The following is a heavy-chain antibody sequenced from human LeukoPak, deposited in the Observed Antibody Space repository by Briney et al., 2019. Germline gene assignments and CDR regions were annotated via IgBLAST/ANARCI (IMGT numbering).Heavy chain of an antibody. CDR1: GYTFTSYG. D-gene: IGHD1-14*01. J-gene: IGHJ6*03. Sequence: ASVKVSCKASGYTFTSYGISWVRQAPGQGLEWMGWTSAYNDNTNYAQKLQGRVTMTTDTSTSTAYMELRSLRSDDTAVYYCARLPLPDPDYYYYYMDVWGKGTTVTVSS. CDR2: TSAYNDNT. CDR3: ARLPLPDPDYYYYYMDV. V-gene: IGHV1-18*01.